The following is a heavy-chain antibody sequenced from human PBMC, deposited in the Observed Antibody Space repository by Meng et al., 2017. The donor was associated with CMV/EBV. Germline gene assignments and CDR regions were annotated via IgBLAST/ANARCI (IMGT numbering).Heavy chain of an antibody. J-gene: IGHJ4*02. CDR3: ARSYCTHGVCYNLDY. V-gene: IGHV4-31*03. CDR1: GGSISSGGYY. Sequence: SETLSLTCTVSGGSISSGGYYWSWIRQPPGKGLEWIGYIYYTGSTYYNPSLKSRVTISVDTSKNQFSLKLSSVTAADTAVYYCARSYCTHGVCYNLDYWGQGTLVTVSS. CDR2: IYYTGST. D-gene: IGHD2-8*01.